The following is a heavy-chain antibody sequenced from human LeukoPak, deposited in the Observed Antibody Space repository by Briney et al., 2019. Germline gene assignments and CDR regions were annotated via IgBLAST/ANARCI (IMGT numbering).Heavy chain of an antibody. CDR3: ARDLAGATGY. D-gene: IGHD1-26*01. J-gene: IGHJ4*02. Sequence: GRSLRLSCAASGFTFSSYSMNWVRQAPGKGLEWVSSISSSSSYIYYADSVKGRFTISRDNAKNSLYLQMNSLRAEDTAVYYCARDLAGATGYWGQGTLVTVSS. V-gene: IGHV3-21*01. CDR2: ISSSSSYI. CDR1: GFTFSSYS.